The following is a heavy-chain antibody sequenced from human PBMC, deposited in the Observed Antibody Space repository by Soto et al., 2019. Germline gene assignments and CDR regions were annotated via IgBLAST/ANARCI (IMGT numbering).Heavy chain of an antibody. J-gene: IGHJ4*02. V-gene: IGHV1-18*01. CDR2: IRAYNGKS. CDR1: VYSFATSG. D-gene: IGHD3-22*01. CDR3: ATAAQYNDASGSAN. Sequence: QVKLVQSGAEVKKPGASIKVSCKDSVYSFATSGMNWVRQAPGQGLECVGCIRAYNGKSTYAQNLQDRFTVTTDTPTVSAYLELRSLRSEGSAVYSSATAAQYNDASGSANWGQGTLVSFS.